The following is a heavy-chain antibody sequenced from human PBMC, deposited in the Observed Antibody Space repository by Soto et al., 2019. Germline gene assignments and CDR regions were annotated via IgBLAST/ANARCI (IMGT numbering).Heavy chain of an antibody. V-gene: IGHV1-18*01. J-gene: IGHJ4*02. CDR3: ARVSGGYCSGGSCYSGYFDY. CDR2: ISAYNGNT. CDR1: GYTFTSYG. Sequence: QVQLVQSGAEVKKPGASVKVSCKPSGYTFTSYGISWVRQAPGQGLEWMGWISAYNGNTNYAQKLQGRVTMTTDTSTSTAYMELRSLRSDDTAVYYCARVSGGYCSGGSCYSGYFDYWGQGTLVTVSS. D-gene: IGHD2-15*01.